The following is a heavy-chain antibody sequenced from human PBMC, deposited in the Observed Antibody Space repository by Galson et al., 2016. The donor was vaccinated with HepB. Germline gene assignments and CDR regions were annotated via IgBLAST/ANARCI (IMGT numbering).Heavy chain of an antibody. V-gene: IGHV1-3*01. D-gene: IGHD3-22*01. Sequence: SVKVSCKASGDTFTNHNFQWLRQAPGQGLEWMGRINSGDGHTTYSPKFQGRLTITRDTSTSTAYMALTGLRSEDTALYYCAWGFRDHYDTTAYHHLGYWGQGTLVTVSS. J-gene: IGHJ4*02. CDR1: GDTFTNHN. CDR2: INSGDGHT. CDR3: AWGFRDHYDTTAYHHLGY.